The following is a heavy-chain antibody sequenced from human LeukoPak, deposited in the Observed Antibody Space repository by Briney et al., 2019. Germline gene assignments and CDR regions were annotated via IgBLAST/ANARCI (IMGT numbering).Heavy chain of an antibody. CDR1: AFTFSTYP. CDR3: ARGLQTWQPGWFDP. Sequence: SGRSLRLSCVASAFTFSTYPMNWVRQAPGKGLEWLSYISSGSGTIYYADSVKGRFTISRDNAKNSLYLQMNSLRAEDTAVYYCARGLQTWQPGWFDPWGQGTLVTVSS. D-gene: IGHD5-24*01. J-gene: IGHJ5*02. V-gene: IGHV3-48*01. CDR2: ISSGSGTI.